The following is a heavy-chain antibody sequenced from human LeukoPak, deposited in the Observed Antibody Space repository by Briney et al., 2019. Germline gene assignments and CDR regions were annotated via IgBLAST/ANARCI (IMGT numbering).Heavy chain of an antibody. D-gene: IGHD3-22*01. CDR1: GFTLSSYE. J-gene: IGHJ4*02. CDR2: ISSSGDTI. CDR3: ARDYYDSSGLDY. V-gene: IGHV3-48*03. Sequence: GGSLRLSCAASGFTLSSYEMNWVRQAPGKGLEWVSYISSSGDTIYYADSVKGRFTISRDNAKKSLYLQMNSLRAEDTAVYYCARDYYDSSGLDYWGQGTLVTVSS.